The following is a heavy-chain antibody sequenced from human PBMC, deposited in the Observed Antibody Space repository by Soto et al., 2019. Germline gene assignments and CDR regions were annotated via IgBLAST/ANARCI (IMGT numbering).Heavy chain of an antibody. V-gene: IGHV1-69*13. Sequence: SVKVSCKAAGGTFSSCAISWVRQAPGQGLEWMGGIIPIFGTANYAQKFQGRVTITADESTSTAYMELSSLRSEDTAVYYCAANDRDFDLLYFDRWGPGTLVTVSS. J-gene: IGHJ4*02. CDR2: IIPIFGTA. CDR1: GGTFSSCA. D-gene: IGHD1-1*01. CDR3: AANDRDFDLLYFDR.